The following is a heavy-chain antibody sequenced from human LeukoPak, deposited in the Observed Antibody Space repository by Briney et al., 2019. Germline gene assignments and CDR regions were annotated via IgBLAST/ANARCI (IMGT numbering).Heavy chain of an antibody. D-gene: IGHD2-15*01. V-gene: IGHV4-34*01. CDR3: ARGPNRYCSGGSCYLDY. CDR2: INHSGST. J-gene: IGHJ4*02. Sequence: SETLPLTCAVYGGSFSGYYWSWIRQPPGKGLEWIGEINHSGSTNYNPSLKSRVTISVDTSKNQFSLKLSSVTAADTAVYYCARGPNRYCSGGSCYLDYWGQGTLVTVSS. CDR1: GGSFSGYY.